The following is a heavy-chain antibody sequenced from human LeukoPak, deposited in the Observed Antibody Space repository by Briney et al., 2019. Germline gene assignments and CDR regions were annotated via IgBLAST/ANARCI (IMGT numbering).Heavy chain of an antibody. CDR1: GGSISSGDYY. J-gene: IGHJ4*02. CDR2: IYYSGST. V-gene: IGHV4-30-4*08. Sequence: NPSETLSLTCTVSGGSISSGDYYWSWIRQPPGKGLEWIGYIYYSGSTYYNPSLKSRVTISVDTSKNQFSLKLSSVTAADTAVYYCARGDYDILTYYFDYWGQGTLVTVSS. CDR3: ARGDYDILTYYFDY. D-gene: IGHD3-9*01.